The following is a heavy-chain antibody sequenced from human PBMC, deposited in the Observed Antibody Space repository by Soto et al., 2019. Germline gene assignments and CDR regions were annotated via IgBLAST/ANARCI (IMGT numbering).Heavy chain of an antibody. CDR3: AREIAACPGSSSSGMDA. V-gene: IGHV1-69*13. CDR2: IIPIFGTA. Sequence: GASVKVSCKASGGTFSSYAISWVRQAPGQGLEWMGGIIPIFGTANYAQKFQGRVTITADESTSTAYMELSSLRSEDTAVYYCAREIAACPGSSSSGMDALGQETTLTVSS. J-gene: IGHJ6*02. CDR1: GGTFSSYA. D-gene: IGHD6-6*01.